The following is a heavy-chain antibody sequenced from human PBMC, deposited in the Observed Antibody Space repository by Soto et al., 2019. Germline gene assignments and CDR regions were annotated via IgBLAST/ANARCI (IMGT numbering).Heavy chain of an antibody. CDR2: ISSSGSTI. D-gene: IGHD3-16*01. V-gene: IGHV3-11*04. Sequence: GGSLRLSCAASGFTFSDYYMSWIRQAPGKGLEWVSYISSSGSTIYYADSVKGRFTISRDNAKNTVYLQMSSLRDEDTALYFCARGGLMRAFDMSGQATMVTVS. J-gene: IGHJ3*02. CDR3: ARGGLMRAFDM. CDR1: GFTFSDYY.